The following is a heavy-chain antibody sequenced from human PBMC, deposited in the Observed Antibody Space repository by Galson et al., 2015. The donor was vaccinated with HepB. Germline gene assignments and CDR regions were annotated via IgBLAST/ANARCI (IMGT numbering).Heavy chain of an antibody. V-gene: IGHV3-23*01. CDR2: ISGSGGST. Sequence: SLRLSCAASGFSFSTHGMSWVRQAPGKGLEWVSVISGSGGSTYYTDSVKGRFTISRDNSKNTLFLHMSSLRAEDTAVYYCAKAAKDCSSTSCYGGRGFDYWGQGTLVTVSS. CDR1: GFSFSTHG. D-gene: IGHD2-2*01. CDR3: AKAAKDCSSTSCYGGRGFDY. J-gene: IGHJ4*02.